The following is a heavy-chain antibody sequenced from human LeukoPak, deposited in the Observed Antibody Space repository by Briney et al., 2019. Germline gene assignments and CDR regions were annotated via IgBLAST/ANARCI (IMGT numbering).Heavy chain of an antibody. D-gene: IGHD3-3*01. CDR3: ARGGVYYDFWSGYYNIDY. Sequence: GGSLRLSCAASGFTFSSYDMHWVRQAPGKGLEWVAIIWYDGSNKYYADSVKGRFTVSRDNSKSTLYLQMNSLRAEDTAVYYCARGGVYYDFWSGYYNIDYWGQGTLVTVSS. V-gene: IGHV3-33*08. J-gene: IGHJ4*02. CDR1: GFTFSSYD. CDR2: IWYDGSNK.